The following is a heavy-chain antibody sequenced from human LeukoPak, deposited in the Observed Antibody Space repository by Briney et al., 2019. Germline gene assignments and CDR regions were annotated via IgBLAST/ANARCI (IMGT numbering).Heavy chain of an antibody. Sequence: VASVKVSCKASGGTFSSYAISWVRQATGQGLEWMGWMNPNSGNTGYAQKFQGRVTMTRNTSISTAYMELSSLRSEDTAVYYCARCPPTCDYWGQGTLVTVSS. CDR1: GGTFSSYA. J-gene: IGHJ4*02. D-gene: IGHD3-16*01. V-gene: IGHV1-8*02. CDR3: ARCPPTCDY. CDR2: MNPNSGNT.